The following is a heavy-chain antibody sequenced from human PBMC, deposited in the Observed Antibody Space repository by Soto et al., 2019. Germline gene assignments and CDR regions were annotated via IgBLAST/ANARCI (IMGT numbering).Heavy chain of an antibody. Sequence: PGGSLRLSCAASGFTFSSYWMHWVRQAPGKGLVWVSRINSDGSSTSYADSVKGRFTISRDNAKNTLYLQMNSLRAEDTAVYYCARAPAMIVAMEYYFDYWGQGTLVTVSS. D-gene: IGHD3-22*01. J-gene: IGHJ4*02. CDR2: INSDGSST. V-gene: IGHV3-74*01. CDR3: ARAPAMIVAMEYYFDY. CDR1: GFTFSSYW.